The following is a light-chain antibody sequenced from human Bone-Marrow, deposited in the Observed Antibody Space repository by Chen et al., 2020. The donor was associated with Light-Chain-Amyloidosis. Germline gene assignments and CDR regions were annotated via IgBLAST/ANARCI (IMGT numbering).Light chain of an antibody. Sequence: SYELTQPPSVSVSPGQTARITCSGDDLPTKYAYWYQQKPGQAPVLVIPRDTERPSGIYERFSGSSSGTTATLPISGVQAEAEADYHCQSADSSGTYEVIFGGGTKLTVL. J-gene: IGLJ2*01. CDR2: RDT. CDR3: QSADSSGTYEVI. V-gene: IGLV3-25*03. CDR1: DLPTKY.